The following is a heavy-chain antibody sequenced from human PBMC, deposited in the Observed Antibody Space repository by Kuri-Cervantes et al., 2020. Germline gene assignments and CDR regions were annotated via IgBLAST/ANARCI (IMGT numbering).Heavy chain of an antibody. CDR1: GGSISSYY. D-gene: IGHD6-13*01. V-gene: IGHV4-59*01. Sequence: SETLSLTCTVSGGSISSYYWSWIRQPPGKGLEWIGYIYYSGSTNYNPFLKSRVTISVDTSKNQFSLKLSSVTAADTAVYYCASTVAAAGQNWFDPWGQGTLVTVSS. J-gene: IGHJ5*02. CDR3: ASTVAAAGQNWFDP. CDR2: IYYSGST.